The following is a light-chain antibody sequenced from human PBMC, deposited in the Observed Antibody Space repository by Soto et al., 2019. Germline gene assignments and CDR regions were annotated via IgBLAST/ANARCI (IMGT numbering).Light chain of an antibody. V-gene: IGKV1-5*01. J-gene: IGKJ1*01. CDR3: QQYTSYLWT. CDR2: DAS. Sequence: DIQMTQSPSTLAASVGDRRTITYRASQSISSWLAWYQQKPGKAPKFLIYDASTLGSGVPSRFRGSGYGTEFTLTISSLQPDDFATYYCQQYTSYLWTFGQGTKVDIK. CDR1: QSISSW.